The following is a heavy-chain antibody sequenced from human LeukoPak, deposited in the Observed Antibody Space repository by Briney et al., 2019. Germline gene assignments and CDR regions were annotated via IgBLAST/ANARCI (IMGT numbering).Heavy chain of an antibody. CDR3: AREVVYAFDI. J-gene: IGHJ3*02. Sequence: SETLSLTCTVSGGSVSSGGYYWSWIRQHPGKGLEWIGYIYYSGSTYYNPSLKSRVTISVDTSKNQFSLKLSSVTAADTAVYYCAREVVYAFDIWAKGQWSPSLQ. CDR2: IYYSGST. V-gene: IGHV4-31*03. CDR1: GGSVSSGGYY. D-gene: IGHD3-16*01.